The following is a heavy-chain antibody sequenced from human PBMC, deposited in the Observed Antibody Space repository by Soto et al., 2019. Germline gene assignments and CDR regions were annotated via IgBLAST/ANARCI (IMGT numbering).Heavy chain of an antibody. V-gene: IGHV4-34*01. CDR2: INHSGST. CDR1: GGSFSGYY. CDR3: ARTEGGSGWSNYDY. D-gene: IGHD6-19*01. J-gene: IGHJ4*02. Sequence: SETLSLTCAVYGGSFSGYYWSWIRQPPGKGLEWIGEINHSGSTNYNPSLKSRVTISVDTSKNQFSLKLSSVTAADTAVYYCARTEGGSGWSNYDYWGQGTLVTVSS.